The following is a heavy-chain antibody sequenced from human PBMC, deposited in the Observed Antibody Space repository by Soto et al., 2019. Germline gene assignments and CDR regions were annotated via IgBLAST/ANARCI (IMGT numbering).Heavy chain of an antibody. Sequence: ASVKVSCKASGYTFTNSGISWVRQAPGQGLEWMGWISTDNGNTNYAQHLQGRVSMTTDTSTSTAYMDLRSLRSDDTAVYYCAKGGVQHYYGMDVWGQGTTVTVSS. J-gene: IGHJ6*02. CDR1: GYTFTNSG. D-gene: IGHD6-13*01. V-gene: IGHV1-18*01. CDR3: AKGGVQHYYGMDV. CDR2: ISTDNGNT.